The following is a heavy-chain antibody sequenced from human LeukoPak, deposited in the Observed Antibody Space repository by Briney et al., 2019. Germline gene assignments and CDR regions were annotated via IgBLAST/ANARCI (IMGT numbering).Heavy chain of an antibody. CDR2: ISGSGGST. J-gene: IGHJ4*02. Sequence: GGSLRLSCAASGFTFSSYGMGWVRQAPGKGLEWVSAISGSGGSTYYADSVKGRFTISRDNSKNTLYLQMNSLRAEDTAVYYCAKGPFVQPAMVDYWGQGTLVTVSS. D-gene: IGHD5-18*01. V-gene: IGHV3-23*01. CDR3: AKGPFVQPAMVDY. CDR1: GFTFSSYG.